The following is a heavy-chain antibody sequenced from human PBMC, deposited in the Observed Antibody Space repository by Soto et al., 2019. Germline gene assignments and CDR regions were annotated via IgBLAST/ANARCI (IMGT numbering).Heavy chain of an antibody. CDR2: IWYDGTTK. V-gene: IGHV3-33*01. CDR3: ARDKVTRYVDY. Sequence: QVQLVESGGGVVQPGRSLRLSCAASGFAFSGYAMHWVRQAPVKGLEWVAIIWYDGTTKYYADSVKGRFTISRDNSKNTLDLQMNSLRAEDTAVYYCARDKVTRYVDYWGQGTLVTVSS. D-gene: IGHD1-20*01. CDR1: GFAFSGYA. J-gene: IGHJ4*02.